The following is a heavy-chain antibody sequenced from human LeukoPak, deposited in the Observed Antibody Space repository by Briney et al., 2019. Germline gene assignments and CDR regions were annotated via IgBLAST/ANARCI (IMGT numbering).Heavy chain of an antibody. CDR1: GFIFGDYA. D-gene: IGHD4-17*01. V-gene: IGHV3-49*03. CDR3: ARDQLGGDPDDYYYYYMDV. J-gene: IGHJ6*03. Sequence: GGSLRLSCTTSGFIFGDYAMSWFRQAPGKGLEWVGFIRSKTYGGAIEYAASAKGRFTISRDDSKSIAYLQMNSLKTEDTAVYYCARDQLGGDPDDYYYYYMDVWGKGTTVIVSS. CDR2: IRSKTYGGAI.